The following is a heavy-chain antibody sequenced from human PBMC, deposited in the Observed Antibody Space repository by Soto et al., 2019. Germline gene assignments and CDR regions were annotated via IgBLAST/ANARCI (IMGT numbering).Heavy chain of an antibody. CDR2: ISGSNNNI. Sequence: GGYRRLSWAASGFNLRNYEMNWVRQAPGKGLEWISKISGSNNNIYYADSVRGRFTISRDNAKNSLYLQMNSLRAEDTAIYYCASERLCGADCYFFDNWGQGTQVTVSS. V-gene: IGHV3-48*03. CDR1: GFNLRNYE. CDR3: ASERLCGADCYFFDN. J-gene: IGHJ4*02. D-gene: IGHD2-21*02.